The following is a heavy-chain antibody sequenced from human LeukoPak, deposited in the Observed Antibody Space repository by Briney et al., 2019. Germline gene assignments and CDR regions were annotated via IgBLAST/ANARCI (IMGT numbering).Heavy chain of an antibody. Sequence: GGSLRLSCAASGFTFSNFAMTWVRQAPGKGLEWVSGIRGGAGDTYYADSVKGRFTFSRDTSKNTLYLQMNSLRAEDTAVYYCAKDGSGTYPDAFDVWGQGTMVTVSS. D-gene: IGHD1-26*01. CDR1: GFTFSNFA. CDR3: AKDGSGTYPDAFDV. V-gene: IGHV3-23*01. J-gene: IGHJ3*01. CDR2: IRGGAGDT.